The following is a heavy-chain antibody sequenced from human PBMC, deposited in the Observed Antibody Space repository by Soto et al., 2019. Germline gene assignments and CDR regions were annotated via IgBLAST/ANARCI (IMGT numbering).Heavy chain of an antibody. J-gene: IGHJ6*03. CDR3: ARRYLGIAAADLYYCDMDV. Sequence: TSETLSLTCTVSGGSISSYYWSWIRQPPGKGLEWIGYIYYSGSTNYNPSLKSRDTISVDTSKNQLSPKLCSVTAPETPVYYRARRYLGIAAADLYYCDMDVWGKGTTVTVSS. V-gene: IGHV4-59*08. CDR2: IYYSGST. CDR1: GGSISSYY. D-gene: IGHD6-13*01.